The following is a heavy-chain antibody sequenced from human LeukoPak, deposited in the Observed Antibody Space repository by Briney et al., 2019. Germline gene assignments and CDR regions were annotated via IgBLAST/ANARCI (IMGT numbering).Heavy chain of an antibody. J-gene: IGHJ4*02. V-gene: IGHV3-53*01. D-gene: IGHD1-26*01. CDR2: IYSGGST. CDR1: GLTVSSNY. Sequence: PGGSLRLSCAASGLTVSSNYMSWVRQAPGKGLEWVSVIYSGGSTYYADSVKGRFTISRDNSKNTLYLQMNSLRAEDTAVYYCAREVLYSGSFDWGQGTLVTVSS. CDR3: AREVLYSGSFD.